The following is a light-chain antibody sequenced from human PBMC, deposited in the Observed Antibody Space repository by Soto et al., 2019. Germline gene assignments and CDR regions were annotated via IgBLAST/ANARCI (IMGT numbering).Light chain of an antibody. V-gene: IGKV1-39*01. CDR1: QDIGTF. CDR3: QQSYSTPHIT. Sequence: DFQMTQSPSSLSASVGDTVTITCRASQDIGTFLNWYQQKPGKAPKLLIYAASDLLSGVSSRFXGSRSGTDFTLLISSLQPEDFATYYCQQSYSTPHITFGPGTKVDMK. CDR2: AAS. J-gene: IGKJ3*01.